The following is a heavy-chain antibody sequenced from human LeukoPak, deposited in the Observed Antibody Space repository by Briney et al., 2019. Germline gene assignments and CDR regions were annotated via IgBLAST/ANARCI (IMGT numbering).Heavy chain of an antibody. J-gene: IGHJ3*02. V-gene: IGHV5-51*01. CDR3: ARRLPADYGDYVDAFDI. Sequence: GESLKISCQASGYSFTTHWIGWVRQMPGKGLEWMGIIFPDDFDTRYMPSFQGQVTISVDKSISTAYLQWSRLRASDSAMYYCARRLPADYGDYVDAFDIWGQGAMVTVS. D-gene: IGHD4-17*01. CDR2: IFPDDFDT. CDR1: GYSFTTHW.